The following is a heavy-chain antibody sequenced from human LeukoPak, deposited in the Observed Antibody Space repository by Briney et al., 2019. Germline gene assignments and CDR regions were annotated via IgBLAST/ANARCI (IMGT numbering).Heavy chain of an antibody. Sequence: PGGSLRLSCAASGFTVSGNYMTWVRQAPGKGLEWIGEINHSGSTNYNPSLKSRVTISVDTSKNQFSLKLSSVTAADTAVYYCAVWGTSPIGWPHYYFDYWGQGTLVTVSS. J-gene: IGHJ4*02. CDR1: GFTVSGNY. D-gene: IGHD3-16*01. V-gene: IGHV4-34*08. CDR3: AVWGTSPIGWPHYYFDY. CDR2: INHSGST.